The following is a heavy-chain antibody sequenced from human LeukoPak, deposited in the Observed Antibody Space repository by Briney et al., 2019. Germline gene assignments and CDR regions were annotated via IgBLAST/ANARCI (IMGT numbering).Heavy chain of an antibody. V-gene: IGHV3-33*01. J-gene: IGHJ4*02. CDR2: IWYDGSNK. CDR3: ARGKYFSGIHYFDY. D-gene: IGHD2/OR15-2a*01. CDR1: GFTFSSYG. Sequence: PGRSLRLSCAASGFTFSSYGMHWVRQAPGKGLEWVAVIWYDGSNKYYADSVKGRFTISRDNSKNTLYLQMNSLRAEDTAVYYCARGKYFSGIHYFDYWGQGTLVTVTS.